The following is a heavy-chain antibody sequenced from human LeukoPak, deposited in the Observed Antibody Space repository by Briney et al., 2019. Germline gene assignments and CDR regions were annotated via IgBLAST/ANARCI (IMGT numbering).Heavy chain of an antibody. CDR2: FSGSAGST. V-gene: IGHV3-23*01. J-gene: IGHJ4*02. Sequence: GSLRLSCAASGFSFSTYVMSWVRQAPGKGLEWVAGFSGSAGSTSYADSVKGRFIISRDNSNNTLSLQMDSLTAEDTAVYYCAKDKSGYDSWAFDYWGQGTLVTVSS. CDR1: GFSFSTYV. D-gene: IGHD5-12*01. CDR3: AKDKSGYDSWAFDY.